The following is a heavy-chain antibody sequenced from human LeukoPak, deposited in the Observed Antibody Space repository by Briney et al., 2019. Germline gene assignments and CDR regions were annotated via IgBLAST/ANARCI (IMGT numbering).Heavy chain of an antibody. CDR2: MNPNSGNT. Sequence: ASVKVSCKASGYTFTSYDINWVRQATGQGLEWMGWMNPNSGNTGYAQKFQGRVTMTRNTSISTAYMELSSLRSEDTAVYYCARGYSYVTAVDYWGQGTLVTVSS. V-gene: IGHV1-8*01. CDR1: GYTFTSYD. D-gene: IGHD5-18*01. CDR3: ARGYSYVTAVDY. J-gene: IGHJ4*02.